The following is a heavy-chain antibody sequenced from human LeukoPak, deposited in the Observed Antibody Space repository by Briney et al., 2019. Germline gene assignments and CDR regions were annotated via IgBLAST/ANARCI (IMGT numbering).Heavy chain of an antibody. CDR3: ARSSIAVAGFDAFDI. D-gene: IGHD6-19*01. V-gene: IGHV3-53*04. CDR1: GFTVSSNY. CDR2: IYSGGST. Sequence: EGSLRLSCAASGFTVSSNYMSWVRQAPGKGLEWVSVIYSGGSTYYADSVKGRFTISRHNSKNTLYLQMNSLRAEDTAVYYCARSSIAVAGFDAFDIWGQGTMVTVSS. J-gene: IGHJ3*02.